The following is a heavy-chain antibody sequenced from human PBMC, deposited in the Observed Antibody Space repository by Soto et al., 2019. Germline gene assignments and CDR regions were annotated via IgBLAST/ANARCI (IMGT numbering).Heavy chain of an antibody. J-gene: IGHJ4*02. CDR2: IYPGDSDT. CDR3: ARCLGRGSSWYGTHDY. V-gene: IGHV5-51*01. CDR1: GYSFTSYW. D-gene: IGHD6-13*01. Sequence: GASLKISCKGSGYSFTSYWIGWVRQMPGKGLEWMGIIYPGDSDTRYSPSFQGQVTISADKSISTAYLQWSSLKASDTAMYYCARCLGRGSSWYGTHDYWGQGTLVTVSS.